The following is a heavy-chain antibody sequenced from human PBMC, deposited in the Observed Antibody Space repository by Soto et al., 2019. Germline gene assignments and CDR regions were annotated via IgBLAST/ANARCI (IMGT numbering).Heavy chain of an antibody. J-gene: IGHJ6*03. V-gene: IGHV4-34*01. Sequence: QVQLQQWGAGLLKPSETLSLTCAVYGGSFSGYYWSWIRQPPGKGLEWIGEINHSGSTNYNPSLKSRVTISVDTSKNQFSLKLSSVTAADTAVYYCARAGGRLNYYYMDVLGKGTTVTVSS. CDR1: GGSFSGYY. D-gene: IGHD3-10*01. CDR3: ARAGGRLNYYYMDV. CDR2: INHSGST.